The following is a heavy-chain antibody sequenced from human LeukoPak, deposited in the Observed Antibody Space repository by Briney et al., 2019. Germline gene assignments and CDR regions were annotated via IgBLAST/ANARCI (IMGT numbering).Heavy chain of an antibody. V-gene: IGHV3-30*03. CDR3: AYSGSYTEAFDI. CDR2: ISNDGSNK. D-gene: IGHD1-26*01. Sequence: GRSLRLSCAASGFTFSSYGMHWVRQAPGKGLEWVAVISNDGSNKYYADSVKGRFTISRDNSKNTLYLQMNSLRAEDTAVYYCAYSGSYTEAFDIWGQGTMVTVSS. J-gene: IGHJ3*02. CDR1: GFTFSSYG.